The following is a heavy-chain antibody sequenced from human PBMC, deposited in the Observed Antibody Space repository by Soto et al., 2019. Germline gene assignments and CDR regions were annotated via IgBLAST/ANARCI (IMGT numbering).Heavy chain of an antibody. CDR3: VKDSESSGYLTHLDY. V-gene: IGHV3-9*01. CDR1: GFTFDDYA. Sequence: GGSLRLSCVAFGFTFDDYAIHWVRQTPGKGLDCVSGLTWNGEVLGYADSVKGRFTISRDNAKNSLYLEMNSLRPEDTALYYCVKDSESSGYLTHLDYWGQGTLVTVSS. J-gene: IGHJ4*02. CDR2: LTWNGEVL. D-gene: IGHD3-22*01.